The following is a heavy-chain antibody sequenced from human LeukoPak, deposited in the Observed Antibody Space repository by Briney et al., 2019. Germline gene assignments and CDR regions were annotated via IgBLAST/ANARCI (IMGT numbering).Heavy chain of an antibody. Sequence: GESLKISCKGSGYSFTSYWIGWVRQMPGKGLEWMGIIYPGDSDTRYSPSFQGQVTISADKSISTAYLQWSSLKASDTAMYYCARQEDCGGGCYSYWFDPWGQGTLVTVSS. CDR3: ARQEDCGGGCYSYWFDP. V-gene: IGHV5-51*01. CDR1: GYSFTSYW. CDR2: IYPGDSDT. D-gene: IGHD2-21*01. J-gene: IGHJ5*02.